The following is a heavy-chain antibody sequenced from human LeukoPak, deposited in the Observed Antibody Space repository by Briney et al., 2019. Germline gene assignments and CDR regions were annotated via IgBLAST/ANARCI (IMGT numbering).Heavy chain of an antibody. CDR3: AKSRVWGNGAFDI. Sequence: GGSLRLSCAASGFTFSSYAMSWVRQAPGKGLEWVSAISGSGGSTYYAGSVKGRFTISRDNSKNTLYLQMNSQRAEDTAVYYCAKSRVWGNGAFDIWGQGTMVTVSS. V-gene: IGHV3-23*01. J-gene: IGHJ3*02. D-gene: IGHD3-16*01. CDR2: ISGSGGST. CDR1: GFTFSSYA.